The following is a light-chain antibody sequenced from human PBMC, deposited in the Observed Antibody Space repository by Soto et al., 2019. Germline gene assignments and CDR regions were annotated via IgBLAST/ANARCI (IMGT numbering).Light chain of an antibody. CDR3: YSYAGNSIYV. J-gene: IGLJ1*01. CDR1: SSDVGGYKL. Sequence: QSALTQPASVSGSTGQSITISCSGTSSDVGGYKLVSWFQQHPGKVPKLMISEVTQRPSGVSDRFSGSKSGNTASLTISGLQAEDEADYYCYSYAGNSIYVFGTGTKSPS. CDR2: EVT. V-gene: IGLV2-23*02.